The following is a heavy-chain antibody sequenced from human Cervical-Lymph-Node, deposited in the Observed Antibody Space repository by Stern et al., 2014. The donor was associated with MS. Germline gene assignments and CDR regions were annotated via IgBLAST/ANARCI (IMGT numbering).Heavy chain of an antibody. V-gene: IGHV5-51*01. CDR3: ARHNGDFDY. J-gene: IGHJ4*02. CDR1: GYSFTRYW. CDR2: IYPGASDT. D-gene: IGHD4-17*01. Sequence: QLVQSGAEVKKPGESLKISCKGSGYSFTRYWIGWVRQMPGKGLEWLGIIYPGASDTRYSPSCQGRVTISADKTIGTAYLQWSSLKASDTAMYYCARHNGDFDYWGQGTLVTVSS.